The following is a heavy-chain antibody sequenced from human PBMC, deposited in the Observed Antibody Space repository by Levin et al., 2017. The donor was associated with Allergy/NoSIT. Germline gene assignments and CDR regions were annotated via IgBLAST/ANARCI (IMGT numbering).Heavy chain of an antibody. D-gene: IGHD5-24*01. CDR1: GFTFSSYA. J-gene: IGHJ4*02. CDR2: ISGSGGYT. V-gene: IGHV3-23*01. CDR3: AKKFGGSNPFDY. Sequence: GGSLRFSCAASGFTFSSYAMSWVRQAPGKGLEWVSSISGSGGYTYDADSVKGRFTISRANSKNTLYMQMHSLRAEDTAVYYCAKKFGGSNPFDYWGQGTMVTVSS.